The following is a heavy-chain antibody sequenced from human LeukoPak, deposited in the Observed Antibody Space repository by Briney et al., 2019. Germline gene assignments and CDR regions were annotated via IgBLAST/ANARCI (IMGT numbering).Heavy chain of an antibody. D-gene: IGHD2-2*01. Sequence: LVASVKVSCKASGYTFADYYMQWVRQAPGQGLGWMGWFNPNSGGTNYARKFQGRVTMTRDTSISTAYMELSRLRSDDTAVYYCARGGLSSTSRFIDYWGQGTLVTVSS. J-gene: IGHJ4*02. CDR1: GYTFADYY. CDR2: FNPNSGGT. CDR3: ARGGLSSTSRFIDY. V-gene: IGHV1-2*03.